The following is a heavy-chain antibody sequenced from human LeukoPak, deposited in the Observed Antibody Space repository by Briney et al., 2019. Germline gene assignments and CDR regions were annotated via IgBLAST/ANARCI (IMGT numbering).Heavy chain of an antibody. V-gene: IGHV3-23*01. J-gene: IGHJ6*02. D-gene: IGHD6-19*01. CDR2: IDAGGGDT. CDR1: VFTFTSYA. Sequence: GGSLRLSCAASVFTFTSYAMTWVRQAPGKGLEWVSSIDAGGGDTYHSDSVKGRFTISRDNSMNTLYLQMNSLRADDTAVYYCGRPTKYWLVRGNGVDVWGQGTTVTVSS. CDR3: GRPTKYWLVRGNGVDV.